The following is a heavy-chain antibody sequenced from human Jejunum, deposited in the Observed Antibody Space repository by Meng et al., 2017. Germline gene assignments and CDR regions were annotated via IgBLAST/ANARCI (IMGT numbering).Heavy chain of an antibody. CDR2: VSPSSGNT. CDR3: ARGVGDLGDY. CDR1: GYTFTTYD. V-gene: IGHV1-8*01. Sequence: QVQLVQSGAEIKTPGASMKVSCKASGYTFTTYDINWVRQATGQGLEWMGWVSPSSGNTRYAQKFQGRVTMTRDTSISTVYMELTSLKSDDTAVYYRARGVGDLGDYWGQGTLVTVSS. J-gene: IGHJ4*02. D-gene: IGHD3-16*01.